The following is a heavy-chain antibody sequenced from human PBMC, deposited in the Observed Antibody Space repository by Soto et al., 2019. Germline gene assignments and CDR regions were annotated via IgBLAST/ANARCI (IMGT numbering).Heavy chain of an antibody. V-gene: IGHV2-5*02. CDR1: GFSLSTNGVG. D-gene: IGHD3-22*01. J-gene: IGHJ4*02. CDR3: AYSDSSGPFEY. CDR2: IYWDDDK. Sequence: QITLKESGPTLVKPTQTLTLTCTFSGFSLSTNGVGVGWIRQPPGKALEWLALIYWDDDKRDSPSLKSRLTITKDTSKNQVFLTLTNMDPVDTATYYCAYSDSSGPFEYWGQGTLVTVSS.